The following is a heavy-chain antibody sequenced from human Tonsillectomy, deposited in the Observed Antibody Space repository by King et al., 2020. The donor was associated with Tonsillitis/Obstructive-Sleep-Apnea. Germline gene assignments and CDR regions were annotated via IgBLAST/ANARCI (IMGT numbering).Heavy chain of an antibody. D-gene: IGHD1-26*01. CDR3: ARDFGGTFYAFYI. J-gene: IGHJ3*02. V-gene: IGHV1-18*01. Sequence: VQLVQSGAEVKKTGASVKVSCKTSGYTFASYGINWVRQAPGQGLEWMGWISAYNGNTIYAQKLQGRVTMTTDTSTTTDYMELRSLRSDDTAVYYCARDFGGTFYAFYIWGQGTMVTVSS. CDR2: ISAYNGNT. CDR1: GYTFASYG.